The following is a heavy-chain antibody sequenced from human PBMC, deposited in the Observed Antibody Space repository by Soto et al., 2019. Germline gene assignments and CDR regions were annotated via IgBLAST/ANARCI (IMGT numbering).Heavy chain of an antibody. V-gene: IGHV4-39*01. Sequence: QLQLQESGPGLVKPSETLSLTCTVSGGSISSSSYYWGWIRQPPGKGLEWIGSIYYSGSTYYNPSLKSRVXXSXDXXKNQFSLKLSSVTAADTAVYYCARRRAVNYSGMDVWGQGTTVTVSS. D-gene: IGHD4-17*01. CDR1: GGSISSSSYY. J-gene: IGHJ6*02. CDR2: IYYSGST. CDR3: ARRRAVNYSGMDV.